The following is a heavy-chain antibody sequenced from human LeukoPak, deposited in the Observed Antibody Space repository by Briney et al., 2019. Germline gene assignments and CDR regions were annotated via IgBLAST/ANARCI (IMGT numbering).Heavy chain of an antibody. J-gene: IGHJ4*02. CDR1: GFTFSSYS. CDR3: ARDGDGGLGSDY. Sequence: GGPLRISCAATGFTFSSYSMNWVRQAPGKGLELVSYISRSSSTIYYADSVKGRFTISRDNAKNSLYLQMNSLRDEDTAVYYCARDGDGGLGSDYWGQGTLVTV. V-gene: IGHV3-48*02. CDR2: ISRSSSTI. D-gene: IGHD4-23*01.